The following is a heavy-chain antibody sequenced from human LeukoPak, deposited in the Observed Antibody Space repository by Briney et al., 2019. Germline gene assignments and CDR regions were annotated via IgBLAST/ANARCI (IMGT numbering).Heavy chain of an antibody. CDR1: GFTVSSNY. Sequence: GGSLRLSCAASGFTVSSNYMSWVRQAPGKGLEWVSVIYSGGSTYYADSVKGRFTISRDNSKNTLYLQMNSLRAEDTAVYYCARGGGGSSMYYYGSGSYPLDYWGRGTLVTVSS. D-gene: IGHD3-10*01. CDR2: IYSGGST. V-gene: IGHV3-66*01. J-gene: IGHJ4*02. CDR3: ARGGGGSSMYYYGSGSYPLDY.